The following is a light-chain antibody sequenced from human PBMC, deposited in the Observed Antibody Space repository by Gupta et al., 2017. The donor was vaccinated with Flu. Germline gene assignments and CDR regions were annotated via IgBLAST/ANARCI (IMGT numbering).Light chain of an antibody. CDR1: QSIRNY. CDR2: RAS. J-gene: IGKJ1*01. V-gene: IGKV1-39*01. Sequence: SSLYASVGDRGTSACRASQSIRNYLDWYKKKPLEAPKLLVYRASSWQRGVTSRFGGCGSGKDLTLTNSSRQQEDCAGYCFHQIESNPLLTFGHGTKVDIK. CDR3: HQIESNPLLT.